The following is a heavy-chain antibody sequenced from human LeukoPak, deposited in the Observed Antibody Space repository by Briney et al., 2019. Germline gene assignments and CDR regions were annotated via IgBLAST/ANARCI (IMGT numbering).Heavy chain of an antibody. CDR2: ISYDGSNK. V-gene: IGHV3-30-3*01. CDR3: ARDHYADFWSGYYPGYFDY. D-gene: IGHD3-3*01. J-gene: IGHJ4*02. CDR1: GFTFSSYA. Sequence: GGSLRLSCAASGFTFSSYAMHWVRQAPGKGLEWVAVISYDGSNKYYADSVKGRFTISRDNSKNTLYLQMNSLRAEDTAVHYCARDHYADFWSGYYPGYFDYWGQGTLVTVSS.